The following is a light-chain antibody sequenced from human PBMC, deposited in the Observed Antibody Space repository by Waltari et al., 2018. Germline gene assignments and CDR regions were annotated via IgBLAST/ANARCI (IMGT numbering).Light chain of an antibody. CDR2: WAS. CDR3: QQYYSTPPT. Sequence: DIVMTQSPDSLAVSLGERATINCNSSQSVLYSSNNKKYLAWYQQKPGQPPKLLIYWASTRESGVTDRFSGSGSGTDFTLTISSLQAEDVAVYYCQQYYSTPPTFGQGTKVEIK. CDR1: QSVLYSSNNKKY. J-gene: IGKJ1*01. V-gene: IGKV4-1*01.